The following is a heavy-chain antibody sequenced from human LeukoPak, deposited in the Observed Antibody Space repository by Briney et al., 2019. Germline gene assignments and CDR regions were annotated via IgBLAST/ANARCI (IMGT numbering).Heavy chain of an antibody. CDR2: IYSGGST. J-gene: IGHJ4*02. CDR1: GFTVSSNY. Sequence: PGGSLRLSCAASGFTVSSNYMSWVRQAPGKGLEWVSVIYSGGSTYYADSVKGRFTISRDNSKNTLFLQMNSLRAEDTAVYYCATSPRGIQLWLGYYFDYWGQGTLVTVSS. D-gene: IGHD5-18*01. CDR3: ATSPRGIQLWLGYYFDY. V-gene: IGHV3-53*01.